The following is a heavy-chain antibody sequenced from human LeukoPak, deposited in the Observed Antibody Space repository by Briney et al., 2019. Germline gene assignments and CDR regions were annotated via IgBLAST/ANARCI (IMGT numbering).Heavy chain of an antibody. J-gene: IGHJ4*02. CDR2: ISGSSSTM. D-gene: IGHD7-27*01. CDR3: AREGGNWGEGYFDY. CDR1: EFTFSDYY. Sequence: GGSLRLSCAASEFTFSDYYMSWIRQVPGKGLEWVSYISGSSSTMYYANSVKGRSTISRDNAKNLLYLQMNSLRAEDTAVYYCAREGGNWGEGYFDYWGQGTLVTVSS. V-gene: IGHV3-11*01.